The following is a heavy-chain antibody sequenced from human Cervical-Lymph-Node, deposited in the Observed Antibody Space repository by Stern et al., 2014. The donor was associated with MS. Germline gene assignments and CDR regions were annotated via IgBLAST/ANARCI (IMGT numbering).Heavy chain of an antibody. D-gene: IGHD5-12*01. CDR1: GFSLSTSGMS. V-gene: IGHV2-70*11. CDR3: SRATNDYFYRSGMDV. Sequence: ESGPAVVKPTQTLTLTCTLSGFSLSTSGMSVSWVRQPPGRALEWLARIDWDDDEYYSTSLKTRLTISKDTSKNQVVLTMTNMDPVDTATYFCSRATNDYFYRSGMDVWGPGTTVTVSS. CDR2: IDWDDDE. J-gene: IGHJ6*02.